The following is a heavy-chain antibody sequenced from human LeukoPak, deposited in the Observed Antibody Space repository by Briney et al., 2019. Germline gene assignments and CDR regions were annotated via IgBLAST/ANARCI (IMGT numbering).Heavy chain of an antibody. J-gene: IGHJ4*02. D-gene: IGHD6-13*01. CDR1: GFTFDDYG. Sequence: GGSLRLSCAASGFTFDDYGMSWVRQAPGKGLEWISGINWNGGSTGYADSVKGRFTISRDNAKNSLYLQMNSLRAEDTALYYCARGTLKAAATDFDYWGQGTLVTVSS. CDR3: ARGTLKAAATDFDY. CDR2: INWNGGST. V-gene: IGHV3-20*04.